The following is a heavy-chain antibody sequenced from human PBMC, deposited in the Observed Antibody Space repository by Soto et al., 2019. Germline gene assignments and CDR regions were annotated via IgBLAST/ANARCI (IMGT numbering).Heavy chain of an antibody. Sequence: KVSCKASGGTFSSYAISWVRQAPGQGLEWMGGIIPIFGTANYAQKFQGRVTITADESTSTAYMELSSLRSEDTAVYYCARVRSSWYYNWFDPWGQGTLVTVSS. J-gene: IGHJ5*02. CDR1: GGTFSSYA. CDR2: IIPIFGTA. CDR3: ARVRSSWYYNWFDP. D-gene: IGHD6-13*01. V-gene: IGHV1-69*01.